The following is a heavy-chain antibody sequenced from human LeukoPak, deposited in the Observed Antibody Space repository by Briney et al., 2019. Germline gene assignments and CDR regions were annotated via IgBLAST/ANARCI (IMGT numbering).Heavy chain of an antibody. J-gene: IGHJ4*02. D-gene: IGHD5-18*01. CDR3: TKASGYSSGAVDY. CDR2: ISWNSGSI. Sequence: GRSLRLSCAASGFTFDDYGMHWVRQAPGKGLEWVSGISWNSGSIGYADSVKGRFTISRDNAKNTLYLQMNSLRADDMALYYCTKASGYSSGAVDYWGQGTLVTVSS. CDR1: GFTFDDYG. V-gene: IGHV3-9*03.